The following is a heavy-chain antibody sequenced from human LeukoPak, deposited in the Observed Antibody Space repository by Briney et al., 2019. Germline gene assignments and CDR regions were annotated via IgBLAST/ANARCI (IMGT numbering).Heavy chain of an antibody. Sequence: GASVKVSCKASGYXFTGYYIHWVRQAPGQGLEWMGWINPNSGDTNYAEKFQGRVTMTRDTSISTAYMDLRRLRSDDTAVYYCARDYSSSSGYFDYWGQGTLVTVSS. CDR1: GYXFTGYY. CDR2: INPNSGDT. V-gene: IGHV1-2*02. CDR3: ARDYSSSSGYFDY. J-gene: IGHJ4*02. D-gene: IGHD6-6*01.